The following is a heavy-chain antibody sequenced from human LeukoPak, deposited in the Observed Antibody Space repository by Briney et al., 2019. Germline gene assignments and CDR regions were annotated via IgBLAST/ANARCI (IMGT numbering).Heavy chain of an antibody. J-gene: IGHJ4*02. CDR2: INSDGSST. D-gene: IGHD3-22*01. CDR1: GFTFSSYW. V-gene: IGHV3-74*01. Sequence: GGSLRLSCAASGFTFSSYWMHWVRQAPGKGLVWVSRINSDGSSTNYADSVKGRFTISRDNAKNTLYLQMNSLRAEDTAVYYCARVKVYDSSGYLRDYWGQGTLVTVSS. CDR3: ARVKVYDSSGYLRDY.